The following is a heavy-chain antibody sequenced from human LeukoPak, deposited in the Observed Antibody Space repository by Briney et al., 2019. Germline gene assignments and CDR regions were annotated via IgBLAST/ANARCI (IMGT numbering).Heavy chain of an antibody. D-gene: IGHD7-27*01. Sequence: GGSLRLSCAASGFTVRSYDMHWVRQVAGKGLEWVSAISTASNTHYAASVQGRFNIFRANAQNSLYLQIDSLNGEDKGGDYRGKKLGIEDYWYCVLWGRGPLDTVSS. CDR2: ISTASNT. J-gene: IGHJ2*01. V-gene: IGHV3-13*01. CDR1: GFTVRSYD. CDR3: GKKLGIEDYWYCVL.